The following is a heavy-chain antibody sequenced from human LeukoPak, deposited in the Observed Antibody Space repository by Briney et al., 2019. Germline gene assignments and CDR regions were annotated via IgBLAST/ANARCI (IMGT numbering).Heavy chain of an antibody. CDR3: ATYYYGSSGLTRPY. CDR2: ISSNGGST. D-gene: IGHD3-22*01. J-gene: IGHJ4*02. CDR1: GFTFSSYA. V-gene: IGHV3-64*01. Sequence: PGGSLRLSCAASGFTFSSYAMHWARQAPGKGLEYVSAISSNGGSTYYANSVKGRFTISRDNSKNTLYLQMGSLRAEDMAVYYCATYYYGSSGLTRPYWGQGTLVTVSS.